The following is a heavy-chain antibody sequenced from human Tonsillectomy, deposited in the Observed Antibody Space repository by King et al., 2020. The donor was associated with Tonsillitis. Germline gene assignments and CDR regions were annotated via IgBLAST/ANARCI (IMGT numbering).Heavy chain of an antibody. CDR1: GFTFSNFW. CDR2: INKDESEK. Sequence: VQLVESGGGLVQPGGSLRLSCAASGFTFSNFWVGWVRQAPGKGLECVAHINKDESEKYSVDSVKGRFTISRDNAKNSLYLQMSSLRAEDTAVYYCARMNNYAYDYWGQGTLVTVSS. V-gene: IGHV3-7*04. J-gene: IGHJ4*02. D-gene: IGHD1/OR15-1a*01. CDR3: ARMNNYAYDY.